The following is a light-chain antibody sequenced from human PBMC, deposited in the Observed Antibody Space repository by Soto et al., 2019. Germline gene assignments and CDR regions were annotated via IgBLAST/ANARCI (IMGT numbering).Light chain of an antibody. CDR3: LSFDSSLSVV. J-gene: IGLJ2*01. CDR2: GNT. V-gene: IGLV1-40*01. Sequence: QPVLTQPPSVSGAPGQRVTISCTGSSSNIGAGYDVYWYQQLPGRAPKLLIYGNTNRPSGVPDRFSGSKSGTSASLAITGLQAEDEADYYCLSFDSSLSVVFGGGTKLTVL. CDR1: SSNIGAGYD.